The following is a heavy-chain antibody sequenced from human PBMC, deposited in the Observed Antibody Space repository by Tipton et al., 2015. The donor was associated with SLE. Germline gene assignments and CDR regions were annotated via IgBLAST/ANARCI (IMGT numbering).Heavy chain of an antibody. CDR3: ARDAYDRNDYYSVGGAFDF. D-gene: IGHD3-22*01. CDR1: GYSISNGFY. CDR2: LYRSGST. Sequence: TLSLTCTVSGYSISNGFYWGWSRQPPGKGLEWIGSLYRSGSTYNNPSLKGRVTMSVDTSSNLFSLNLSSVTAADSAVYYCARDAYDRNDYYSVGGAFDFWGQGIVVTVSS. J-gene: IGHJ3*01. V-gene: IGHV4-38-2*02.